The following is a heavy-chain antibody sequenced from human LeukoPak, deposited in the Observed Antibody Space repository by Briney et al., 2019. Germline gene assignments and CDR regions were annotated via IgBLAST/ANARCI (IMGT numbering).Heavy chain of an antibody. CDR1: GLTFSSYA. CDR2: ISYDGSNR. CDR3: VRLTAAGRRTDFDY. J-gene: IGHJ4*02. V-gene: IGHV3-30*04. D-gene: IGHD6-13*01. Sequence: GTSLRLSCAASGLTFSSYAMHWVRQAPGKGLEWVAAISYDGSNRYYADSVKGRFTISRDNSKNTLYLQMNSLRTEDTAVYYCVRLTAAGRRTDFDYWGQGTLVTVSS.